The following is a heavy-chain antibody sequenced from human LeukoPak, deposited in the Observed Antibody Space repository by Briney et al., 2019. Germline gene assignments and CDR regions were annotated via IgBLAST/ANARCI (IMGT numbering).Heavy chain of an antibody. D-gene: IGHD2-15*01. CDR3: ARELGYCSGGSCYEGGFDY. J-gene: IGHJ4*02. CDR2: ISYDGSNI. Sequence: GGSLRLSCAASEFTFRSYPLHWVRQAPGKGLEWVAVISYDGSNIYYADSVRGRFTISRDNAKNSLYLQMNSLRAEDTAVYYCARELGYCSGGSCYEGGFDYWGQGTLVTVSS. V-gene: IGHV3-30*04. CDR1: EFTFRSYP.